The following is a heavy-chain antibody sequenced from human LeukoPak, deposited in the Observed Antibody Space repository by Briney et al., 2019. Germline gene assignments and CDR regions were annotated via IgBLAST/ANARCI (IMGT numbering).Heavy chain of an antibody. CDR1: GYTFTSYY. CDR3: ARDSHDYFDY. CDR2: INPSGGST. Sequence: ASLKVSCKASGYTFTSYYIHWVRQAPGQGLEWMGIINPSGGSTSYAQKFQGRVTMTRDTSTSTVYMELSSLRSEDTAVYYCARDSHDYFDYWGQGTLVTVSS. V-gene: IGHV1-46*01. J-gene: IGHJ4*02.